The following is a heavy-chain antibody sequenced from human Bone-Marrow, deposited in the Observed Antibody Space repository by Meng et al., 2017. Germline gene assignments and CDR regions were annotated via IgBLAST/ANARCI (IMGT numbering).Heavy chain of an antibody. CDR1: GGSFSGYY. Sequence: QVQLQQGGAGQLKPSETLCLTCAVYGGSFSGYYWSWIRQPPGKGLEWIGEINHSGSTNYNPSLKSRVTISVDTSKNQFSLKLSSVTAADTAVYYCARTRGYSYGYYGYWGQGTLVTVSS. CDR2: INHSGST. D-gene: IGHD5-18*01. CDR3: ARTRGYSYGYYGY. J-gene: IGHJ4*02. V-gene: IGHV4-34*01.